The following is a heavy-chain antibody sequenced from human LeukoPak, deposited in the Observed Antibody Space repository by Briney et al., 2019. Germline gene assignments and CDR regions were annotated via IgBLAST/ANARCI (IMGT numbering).Heavy chain of an antibody. CDR3: ATVPYRHMIVVNYFDY. CDR2: FDPEDGET. D-gene: IGHD3-22*01. CDR1: GYTLTELS. V-gene: IGHV1-24*01. Sequence: ASVKVSCKVSGYTLTELSMHWVRQAPGKGLEWMGGFDPEDGETIYAQKFQGRVTMTEDTSTDTAYMELSSLRSEDTAMYYCATVPYRHMIVVNYFDYWGQGTLVTVSS. J-gene: IGHJ4*02.